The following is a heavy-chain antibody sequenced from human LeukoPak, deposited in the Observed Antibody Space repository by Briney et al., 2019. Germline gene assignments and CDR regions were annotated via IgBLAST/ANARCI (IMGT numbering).Heavy chain of an antibody. CDR3: AGPSLTLRWFDP. D-gene: IGHD5/OR15-5a*01. V-gene: IGHV4-34*01. CDR1: GGSFSGYY. J-gene: IGHJ5*02. Sequence: YPSETLSLTCAVYGGSFSGYYWSWIRQPPGKGLEWIGSIYYSGSTYYNPSLKSRVTISVDTSKNQFSLKLSSVTAADTAVYYCAGPSLTLRWFDPWGQGTLVTVSS. CDR2: IYYSGST.